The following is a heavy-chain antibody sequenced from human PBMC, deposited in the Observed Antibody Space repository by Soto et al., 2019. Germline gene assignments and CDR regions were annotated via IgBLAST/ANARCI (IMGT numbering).Heavy chain of an antibody. CDR3: ARGVGYSGYGWYFDL. D-gene: IGHD5-12*01. Sequence: ESGGGVVQPGRSLRLSCAASGFTFSSYAMHWVRQAPGKGLEWVAVISYDGSNKYYADSVKGRFTISRDNSKNTLYLQMNSLRAEDTAVYYCARGVGYSGYGWYFDLWGRGTLVTVSS. CDR2: ISYDGSNK. J-gene: IGHJ2*01. CDR1: GFTFSSYA. V-gene: IGHV3-30-3*01.